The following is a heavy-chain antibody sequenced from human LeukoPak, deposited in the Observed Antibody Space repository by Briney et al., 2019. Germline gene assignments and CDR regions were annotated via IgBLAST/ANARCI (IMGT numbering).Heavy chain of an antibody. CDR1: GGSFIGYY. CDR3: ARGGHYYDSSGYFDY. D-gene: IGHD3-22*01. Sequence: SETLSLTCAVYGGSFIGYYWSRIRQPPGKGLEWIGEINHSGSTNYNPSLKSRVTISVDTSKNQFSLKLSSVTAADTAVYYCARGGHYYDSSGYFDYWGQGTLVTVSS. CDR2: INHSGST. J-gene: IGHJ4*02. V-gene: IGHV4-34*01.